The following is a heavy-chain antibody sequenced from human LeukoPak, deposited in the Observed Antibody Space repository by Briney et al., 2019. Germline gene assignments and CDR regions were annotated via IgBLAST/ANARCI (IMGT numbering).Heavy chain of an antibody. CDR1: GFTFSSYA. V-gene: IGHV3-23*01. D-gene: IGHD3-3*01. Sequence: GGSLTLSCAASGFTFSSYAMSWVRQAPGKGLEWVSATSGSGGSTYFADSVKGRFTISRDNSKNTLYLQMNSLRAEDTAVYYCARVFRPSLTVFIIRGAFDIWGQGTMVTVSS. CDR2: TSGSGGST. CDR3: ARVFRPSLTVFIIRGAFDI. J-gene: IGHJ3*02.